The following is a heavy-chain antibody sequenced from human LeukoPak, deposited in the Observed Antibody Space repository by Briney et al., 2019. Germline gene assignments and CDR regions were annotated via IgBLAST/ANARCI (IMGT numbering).Heavy chain of an antibody. CDR1: GFTFSSYA. D-gene: IGHD6-19*01. CDR2: IGGSGGST. J-gene: IGHJ4*02. V-gene: IGHV3-23*01. CDR3: AKFSSGWYFYFDY. Sequence: PGGSLRLSCAASGFTFSSYAMSWVRQAPGKGLEWVSVIGGSGGSTYYADSVKGRFTISRDNSKNTLYLQMNSLRAEDTAVYYCAKFSSGWYFYFDYWGQGTLVTVSS.